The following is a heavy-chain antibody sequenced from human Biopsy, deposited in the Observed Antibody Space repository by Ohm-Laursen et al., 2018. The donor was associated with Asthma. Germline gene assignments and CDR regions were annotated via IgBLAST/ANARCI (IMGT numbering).Heavy chain of an antibody. CDR2: INHRGGT. V-gene: IGHV4-34*01. CDR1: GGSFSNYY. J-gene: IGHJ3*01. Sequence: SDTLSLTWVVYGGSFSNYYWTWIRQPPGKGLEWIGEINHRGGTNYNPSLKSRVTLSVDTSKNQFSVKLRSVTAADTAVYYCARSPYYYGLLGPTRGFGVYAVWGHGTLVTVSS. D-gene: IGHD3-10*01. CDR3: ARSPYYYGLLGPTRGFGVYAV.